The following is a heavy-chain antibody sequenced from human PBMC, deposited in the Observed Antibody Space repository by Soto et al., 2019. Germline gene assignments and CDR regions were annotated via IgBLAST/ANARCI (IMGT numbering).Heavy chain of an antibody. Sequence: SVKVSCKASGVTFSSYAISWVRQAPGQGLEWMGGIIPIFGTANYAQKFQGRVTITADESTSTAYMELSSLRSEDTAVYYCASYNRRDSSSWYRRGFDPWGQGTLVTVSS. V-gene: IGHV1-69*13. CDR2: IIPIFGTA. D-gene: IGHD6-13*01. CDR1: GVTFSSYA. CDR3: ASYNRRDSSSWYRRGFDP. J-gene: IGHJ5*02.